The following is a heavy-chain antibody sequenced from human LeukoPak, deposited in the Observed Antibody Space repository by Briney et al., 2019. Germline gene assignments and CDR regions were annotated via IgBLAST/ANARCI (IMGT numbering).Heavy chain of an antibody. CDR1: GFTFSSYW. CDR2: IKQDGGEK. J-gene: IGHJ4*02. Sequence: HPGGSLRLSCAASGFTFSSYWMSWVRQAPGKGLEWVVNIKQDGGEKYYVDSVKGRFTISRDNAKNSLYLQMNSLRAEDTAVYYCARGRSGWFTRAYYFDYWGQGTLVTVSS. V-gene: IGHV3-7*03. CDR3: ARGRSGWFTRAYYFDY. D-gene: IGHD6-19*01.